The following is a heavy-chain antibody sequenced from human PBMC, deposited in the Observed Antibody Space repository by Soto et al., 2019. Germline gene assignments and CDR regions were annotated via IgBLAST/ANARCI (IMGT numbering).Heavy chain of an antibody. CDR2: IYYSGST. J-gene: IGHJ2*01. CDR3: ARPQEMATTRYWYYDL. Sequence: QLQLQESGPGLVKPSETLSLTCTVSGGSISRSSYYWGWIRQPPGKGLEWIGSIYYSGSTNYNPSLKSRVTISVDTSKNQFSLKLRSVTAADTAVYYCARPQEMATTRYWYYDLWGRGTLVTVSS. V-gene: IGHV4-39*01. CDR1: GGSISRSSYY. D-gene: IGHD1-1*01.